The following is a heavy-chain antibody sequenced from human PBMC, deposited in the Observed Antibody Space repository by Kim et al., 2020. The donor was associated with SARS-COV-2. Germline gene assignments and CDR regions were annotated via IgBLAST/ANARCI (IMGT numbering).Heavy chain of an antibody. J-gene: IGHJ4*02. V-gene: IGHV5-10-1*01. D-gene: IGHD6-19*01. CDR3: ASDRVAVAGTGDY. Sequence: YSPTFQGHVTISADKSISTAYLQWSSLKASDTAMYYCASDRVAVAGTGDYWGQGTLVTVSS.